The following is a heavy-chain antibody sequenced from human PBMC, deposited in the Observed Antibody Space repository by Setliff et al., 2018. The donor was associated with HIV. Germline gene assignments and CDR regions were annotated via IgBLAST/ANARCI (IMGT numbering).Heavy chain of an antibody. V-gene: IGHV4-39*01. D-gene: IGHD5-12*01. CDR3: ARRGDGYNYYWYFDI. Sequence: SETLSLTCTVSGGSISSSSYYWGWIRQPPGKGLEWIGNIYYSGSTYYNPSLKSRVSMSVDTSKNQFSLKLSSVTAADTAVYYCARRGDGYNYYWYFDIWGRGTLVTVSS. CDR2: IYYSGST. J-gene: IGHJ2*01. CDR1: GGSISSSSYY.